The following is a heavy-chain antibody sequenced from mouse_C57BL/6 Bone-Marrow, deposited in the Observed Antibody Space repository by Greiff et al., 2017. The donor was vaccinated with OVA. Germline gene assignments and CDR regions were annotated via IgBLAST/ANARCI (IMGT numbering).Heavy chain of an antibody. J-gene: IGHJ4*01. CDR2: ISRCGSYP. D-gene: IGHD1-1*01. CDR1: GFTFSSYG. CDR3: ARRDYYGSYYYAMDD. V-gene: IGHV5-6*01. Sequence: EVKLVESGGDLVKPGGSLKLSCAASGFTFSSYGMSWVRPTPDQRLEWVATISRCGSYPYYPDSVKGRFTLSRDNAKNTLYLEMSSLKSEDTAMYYCARRDYYGSYYYAMDDWGKGTAVTVSS.